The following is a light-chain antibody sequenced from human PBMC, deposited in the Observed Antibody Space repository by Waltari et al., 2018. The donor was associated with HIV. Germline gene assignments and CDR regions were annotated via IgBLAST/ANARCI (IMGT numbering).Light chain of an antibody. CDR1: QSVSSSY. V-gene: IGKV3-20*01. CDR3: QQYGSSPYT. J-gene: IGKJ2*01. CDR2: GAS. Sequence: EIVLPQSPGTLSLSPVERATVSCRASQSVSSSYLAWYQQKPGQALRLLIYGASSRATGIPDRFSGSGSATDFTLTISRLEPEDFAVYYCQQYGSSPYTFGQGTKLEIK.